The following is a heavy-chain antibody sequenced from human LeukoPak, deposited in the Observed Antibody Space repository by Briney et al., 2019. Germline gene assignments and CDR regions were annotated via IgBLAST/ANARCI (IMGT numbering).Heavy chain of an antibody. V-gene: IGHV4-39*01. CDR3: ARQGKPRAGAFDI. D-gene: IGHD6-19*01. CDR1: GGSISSSSYY. J-gene: IGHJ3*02. Sequence: SETLSLTCTVSGGSISSSSYYWGWIRQPPGKGLEWIGSIYYSGSTYYNPSLKSRVTISVDTSKSQFSLKLSSVTAADTAVYYCARQGKPRAGAFDIWGQGTMVTVSS. CDR2: IYYSGST.